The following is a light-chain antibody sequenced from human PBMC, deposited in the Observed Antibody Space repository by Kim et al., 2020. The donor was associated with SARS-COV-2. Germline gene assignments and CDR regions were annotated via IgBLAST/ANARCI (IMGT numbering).Light chain of an antibody. Sequence: SYELTQPPSVSVSPGQTASITCSGDKLGDKYACWYQQKPGQSPVLVIYQDSKRPSGIPERFSGSNSGNTATLTISGTQAMDAADYYCQAWDSSPVFGGGT. CDR2: QDS. J-gene: IGLJ3*02. CDR1: KLGDKY. CDR3: QAWDSSPV. V-gene: IGLV3-1*01.